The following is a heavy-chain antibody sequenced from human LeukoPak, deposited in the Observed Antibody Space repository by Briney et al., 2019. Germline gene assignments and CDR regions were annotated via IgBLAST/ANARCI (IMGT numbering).Heavy chain of an antibody. V-gene: IGHV4-59*12. Sequence: SETLSLTCSVSDGSINSYYWNWIRRPPGKGLEWIGYIYYNGNTNYSPSLKSRVTISVDTSKNQFSLKLSSVTAADTAVYYCARGETGGYCSGGSCYSNLIYYFDYWGQGTLVTVSS. J-gene: IGHJ4*02. CDR2: IYYNGNT. CDR1: DGSINSYY. D-gene: IGHD2-15*01. CDR3: ARGETGGYCSGGSCYSNLIYYFDY.